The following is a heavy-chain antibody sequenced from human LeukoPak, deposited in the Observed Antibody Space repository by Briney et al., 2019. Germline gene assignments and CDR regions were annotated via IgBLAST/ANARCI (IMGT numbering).Heavy chain of an antibody. CDR3: ARTALRYFDWLLGAAAFDI. Sequence: ASVKVSCKASGYTFTNYGISWVRQAPGQGLEWMGWINPNSGGTNYAQKFQGRVTMTRDTSISTAYMELSRLRSDDTAVYYCARTALRYFDWLLGAAAFDIWGQGTMVTVSS. V-gene: IGHV1-2*02. J-gene: IGHJ3*02. D-gene: IGHD3-9*01. CDR1: GYTFTNYG. CDR2: INPNSGGT.